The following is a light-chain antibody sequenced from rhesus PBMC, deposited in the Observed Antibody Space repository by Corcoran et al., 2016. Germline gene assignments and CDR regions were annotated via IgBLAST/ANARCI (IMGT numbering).Light chain of an antibody. J-gene: IGKJ1*01. CDR1: QSVSSS. CDR3: QQYSNWWT. Sequence: EIVMTQSPATLSLSPGERATLSCRASQSVSSSLAWYQQKPGKAPRLLIYGAYRRATGIQDRVSGRGSGTELTLTISSLEPEDFAVYYCQQYSNWWTFGQGTKVEIK. V-gene: IGKV3-42*03. CDR2: GAY.